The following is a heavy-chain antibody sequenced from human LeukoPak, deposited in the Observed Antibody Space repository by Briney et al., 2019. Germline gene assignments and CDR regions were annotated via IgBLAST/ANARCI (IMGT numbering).Heavy chain of an antibody. D-gene: IGHD5/OR15-5a*01. V-gene: IGHV1-24*01. CDR2: FDPEDGET. CDR1: GDTLSELS. J-gene: IGHJ4*02. Sequence: ASLKVSCKVSGDTLSELSMHRVRQAPGKGLEWMGGFDPEDGETIYAQKFQGRFTMTEDTSTDTAYMELRSLRSDDTAVYYCAAGGVYSLLDHWGQGTQVTVSS. CDR3: AAGGVYSLLDH.